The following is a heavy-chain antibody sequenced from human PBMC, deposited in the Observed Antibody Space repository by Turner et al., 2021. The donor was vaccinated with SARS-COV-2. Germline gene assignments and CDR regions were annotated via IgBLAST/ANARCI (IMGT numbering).Heavy chain of an antibody. Sequence: LQLQESGPGLVKPSEPLSLTCTVPGGPITKNYDYWGWIRQPPGKGLEWIGSIYYSGNTYYNPSPKSRVTISVDTSKSQFSLKLSSVTAADTAVYYCARLPERYFFDYWGQGALVTVSS. CDR3: ARLPERYFFDY. V-gene: IGHV4-39*01. CDR2: IYYSGNT. J-gene: IGHJ4*02. CDR1: GGPITKNYDY.